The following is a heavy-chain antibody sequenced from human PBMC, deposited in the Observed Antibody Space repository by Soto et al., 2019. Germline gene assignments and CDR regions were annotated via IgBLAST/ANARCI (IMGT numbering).Heavy chain of an antibody. CDR2: IYHSGST. CDR1: GGSISSGGYS. V-gene: IGHV4-30-2*05. D-gene: IGHD3-9*01. CDR3: ARGSDILTGLEGGYFDY. Sequence: SETLSLTCAVSGGSISSGGYSWSWIRQPPGKGLEWIGYIYHSGSTYYNPSLKSRVTISEDTSKNQFSLKLTSVTAADTAVYYCARGSDILTGLEGGYFDYWGQGTLVTVSS. J-gene: IGHJ4*02.